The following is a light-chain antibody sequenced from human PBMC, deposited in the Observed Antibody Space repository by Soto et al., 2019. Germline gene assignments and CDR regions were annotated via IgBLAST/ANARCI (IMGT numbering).Light chain of an antibody. Sequence: QSVLTQPPSVSGAQGQRVTISCTGNSSNIGAGYDVHWYQQLPGTAPKLLIYGNSNRPSGVPDRFSGSKSGTSASLAITGLQAEDEAHYYCQSYDSSLSGWVFGGGTKVTVL. CDR2: GNS. V-gene: IGLV1-40*01. CDR1: SSNIGAGYD. CDR3: QSYDSSLSGWV. J-gene: IGLJ3*02.